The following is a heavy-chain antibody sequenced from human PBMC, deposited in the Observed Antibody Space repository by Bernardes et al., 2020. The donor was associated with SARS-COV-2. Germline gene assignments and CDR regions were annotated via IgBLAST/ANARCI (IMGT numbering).Heavy chain of an antibody. Sequence: SETLSLTCTVSGGSISSYYWSWIRQTPGKGLEWIGYIYYTGSTNYSPSLKSRVTISVDRSKNQFSLKLTSVTAADTAVYYCARVPETYYYYGMDVWGQGTTVTVSS. CDR2: IYYTGST. V-gene: IGHV4-59*01. CDR3: ARVPETYYYYGMDV. CDR1: GGSISSYY. J-gene: IGHJ6*02.